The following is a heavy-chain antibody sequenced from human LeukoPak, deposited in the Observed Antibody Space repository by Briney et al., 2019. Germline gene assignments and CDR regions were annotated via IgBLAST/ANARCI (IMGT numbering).Heavy chain of an antibody. CDR2: FDPEDGET. Sequence: ASVKVSCKVSGYTLTELSMHWVRQAPGKGLEWMGGFDPEDGETIYAQKFQGRVTITADKSTSTAYMELSSLRSEDTAVYYCASGESEYYFDYWGQGTLVTVSS. D-gene: IGHD3-10*01. CDR1: GYTLTELS. V-gene: IGHV1-24*01. J-gene: IGHJ4*02. CDR3: ASGESEYYFDY.